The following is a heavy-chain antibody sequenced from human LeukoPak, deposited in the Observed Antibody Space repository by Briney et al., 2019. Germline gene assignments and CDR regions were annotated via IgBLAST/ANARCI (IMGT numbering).Heavy chain of an antibody. CDR3: AYHGSGSYYSRSDY. D-gene: IGHD3-10*01. J-gene: IGHJ4*02. V-gene: IGHV3-53*04. CDR1: GFTVSSNY. Sequence: GGSLRLSCAASGFTVSSNYMSWVRQAPGKGLEWVSVIYSGGSTYYAHSVKGRFTISRHNSKNTLYLQMNSLRAEDTAVYYCAYHGSGSYYSRSDYWGQGTLVTVSS. CDR2: IYSGGST.